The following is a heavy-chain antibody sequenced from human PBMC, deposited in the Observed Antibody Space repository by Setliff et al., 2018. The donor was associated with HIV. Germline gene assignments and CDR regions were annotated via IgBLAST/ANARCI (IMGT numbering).Heavy chain of an antibody. CDR3: ARGEPVDILTGYFDY. CDR2: INHSGKT. CDR1: GGSFSGYY. D-gene: IGHD3-9*01. Sequence: SETLSLTCAVYGGSFSGYYWTWIRQPPGKGLEWIGDINHSGKTNYNRSLKSRVTISGDTSKRQFSLKMSSVTAADTAVYYCARGEPVDILTGYFDYWGQGTLVTVSS. J-gene: IGHJ4*02. V-gene: IGHV4-34*01.